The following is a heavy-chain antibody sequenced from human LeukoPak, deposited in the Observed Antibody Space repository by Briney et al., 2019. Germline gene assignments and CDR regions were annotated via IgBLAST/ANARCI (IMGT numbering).Heavy chain of an antibody. CDR3: ARDSGWSVTVVRGVITPFDY. CDR2: ISAYNGNT. CDR1: GYTFTSYG. V-gene: IGHV1-18*01. J-gene: IGHJ4*02. Sequence: GASVKVSCKASGYTFTSYGISWVRQAPGQGLEWMGWISAYNGNTNYAQKLQGRVTMTTDTSTSTAYMELRSLRSDDTAVYYCARDSGWSVTVVRGVITPFDYWGQGTLVTVSS. D-gene: IGHD3-10*01.